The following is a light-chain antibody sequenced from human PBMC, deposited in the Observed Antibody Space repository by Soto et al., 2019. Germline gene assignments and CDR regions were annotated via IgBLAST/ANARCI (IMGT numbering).Light chain of an antibody. J-gene: IGKJ1*01. Sequence: DIVMTQSPDSLAVSLGERATINCKSSQSVLYSSNNKNYLAWYQQKPGQPPKLLIYWASTRASGVPDRFSGSGSGTDFTLTISSLQAEDFAVYYCQQYDSTPPTFGQGTKVEI. CDR1: QSVLYSSNNKNY. V-gene: IGKV4-1*01. CDR3: QQYDSTPPT. CDR2: WAS.